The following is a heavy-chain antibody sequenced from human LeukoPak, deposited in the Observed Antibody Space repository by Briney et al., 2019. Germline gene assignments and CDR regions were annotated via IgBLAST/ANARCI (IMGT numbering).Heavy chain of an antibody. CDR3: AELGITMIGGV. J-gene: IGHJ6*04. CDR1: GFTFSSYG. V-gene: IGHV3-48*03. D-gene: IGHD3-10*02. CDR2: ISSSGSTI. Sequence: GGSLRLSCAASGFTFSSYGMNWARQAPGKGLEWVSYISSSGSTIYYADSVKGRFTISRDNAKNSLYLQMNSLRAEDTAVYYCAELGITMIGGVWGKGTTVTISS.